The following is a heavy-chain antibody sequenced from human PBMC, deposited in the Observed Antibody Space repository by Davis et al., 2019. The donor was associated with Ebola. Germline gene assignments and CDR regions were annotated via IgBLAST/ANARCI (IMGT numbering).Heavy chain of an antibody. Sequence: PGGSLRLSCAASGFTFSSYAMHWVRQAPGKGLEWVAVISYDGSDKYYADSVKGRFTISRDNSKNTLYLQMNSLRAEDTAVYYCARDRLHELDYWGQGTLVTVSS. V-gene: IGHV3-30-3*01. CDR2: ISYDGSDK. J-gene: IGHJ4*02. CDR3: ARDRLHELDY. D-gene: IGHD2-21*01. CDR1: GFTFSSYA.